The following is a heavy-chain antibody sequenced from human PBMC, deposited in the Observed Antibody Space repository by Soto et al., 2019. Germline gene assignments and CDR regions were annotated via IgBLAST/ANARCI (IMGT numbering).Heavy chain of an antibody. V-gene: IGHV3-9*01. CDR3: AKDLTSSSSYYFDY. CDR1: GFTFDDYA. Sequence: GGSLRLSCAASGFTFDDYAMHWVRQAPGKGLEWVSGISWNGGSIGYADSVKGRFTISRDNAKNSLYLQMNSLRAEDTALYYCAKDLTSSSSYYFDYWGQGTLVTVSS. CDR2: ISWNGGSI. D-gene: IGHD6-6*01. J-gene: IGHJ4*02.